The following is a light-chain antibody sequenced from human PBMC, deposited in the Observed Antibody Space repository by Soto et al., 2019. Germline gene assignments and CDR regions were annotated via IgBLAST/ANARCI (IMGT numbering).Light chain of an antibody. CDR1: QSVSSR. CDR2: GAS. V-gene: IGKV3-11*01. J-gene: IGKJ4*01. CDR3: QQRSNWPALT. Sequence: EIVLTQSPGTLSLSPGERATLSCRASQSVSSRLAWYQQKPGQAPRLLISGASNRSTGIPARFSGSGSGTDFTLTISSLEPEDFAVYYCQQRSNWPALTFGGGTKVDI.